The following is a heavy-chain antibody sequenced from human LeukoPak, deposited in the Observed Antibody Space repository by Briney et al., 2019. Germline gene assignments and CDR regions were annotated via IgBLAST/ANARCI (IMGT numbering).Heavy chain of an antibody. CDR1: GYSFTSYW. D-gene: IGHD3-10*01. Sequence: GESLKISCKGSGYSFTSYWIGWVRQMPGKGLEWMGIIYPGDSDTRYSPSSQGQVTISADKSISTAYLQWSSLKASDTAMYYCARQGQLLWFGELYYYMDVWGKGTTVTVSS. V-gene: IGHV5-51*01. J-gene: IGHJ6*03. CDR2: IYPGDSDT. CDR3: ARQGQLLWFGELYYYMDV.